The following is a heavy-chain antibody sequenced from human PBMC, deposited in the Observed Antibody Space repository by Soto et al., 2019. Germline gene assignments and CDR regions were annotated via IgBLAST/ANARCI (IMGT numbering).Heavy chain of an antibody. Sequence: QVQLQESGPGLVKPSQTLSLTCTVSGGSISSGGYYWSWIRQHPGKGLEWIGSIYHSGTTYYNPSLQRRVTTSVDTSKNQFALKVRSVTAADTAVYYCAREGGYSTTTDYWGQGTLVTVSS. CDR3: AREGGYSTTTDY. D-gene: IGHD6-13*01. J-gene: IGHJ4*02. V-gene: IGHV4-31*03. CDR2: IYHSGTT. CDR1: GGSISSGGYY.